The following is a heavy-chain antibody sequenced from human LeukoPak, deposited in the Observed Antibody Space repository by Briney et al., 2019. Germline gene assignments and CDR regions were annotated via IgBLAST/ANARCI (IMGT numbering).Heavy chain of an antibody. Sequence: GGSLRLSCAASGFRFSTYAMSWVRQAPGKGLEWVSGISGSTGLTYYADSVKGRFTISRDNSKDTVHLQMNTLRAEDTAVYYCPKDPAGELGFDIWGQGTMVTVSS. J-gene: IGHJ3*02. CDR3: PKDPAGELGFDI. V-gene: IGHV3-23*01. CDR2: ISGSTGLT. CDR1: GFRFSTYA. D-gene: IGHD1-26*01.